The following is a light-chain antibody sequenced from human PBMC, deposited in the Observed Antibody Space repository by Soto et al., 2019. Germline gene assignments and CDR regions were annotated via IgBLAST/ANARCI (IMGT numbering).Light chain of an antibody. V-gene: IGKV3-11*01. CDR3: QQRSNWPPIT. J-gene: IGKJ5*01. CDR2: DAS. CDR1: QSVSSY. Sequence: EIVLTQYPATLSLSPGERASLSCTASQSVSSYLAWYQQKPGQAPRLLIYDASNRATGIPARFSGSGSGTDLTLTISSLEPEDFAVYYCQQRSNWPPITFGQGTRLEIK.